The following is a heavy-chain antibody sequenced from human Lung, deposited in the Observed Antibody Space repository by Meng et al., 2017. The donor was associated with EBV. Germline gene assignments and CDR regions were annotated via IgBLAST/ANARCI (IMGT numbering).Heavy chain of an antibody. CDR2: IYYSGST. CDR3: AREYSSSSGLPGP. V-gene: IGHV4-30-4*01. D-gene: IGHD6-6*01. CDR1: GGSTSRGDYD. J-gene: IGHJ5*02. Sequence: VQLRGASLGRVKPTQAPSLTCTVSGGSTSRGDYDWSWVSQPPGKGLGWIGYIYYSGSTYYNPSLKSRVTISVDTSGNQFSLKLTSVTAADTAVYYCAREYSSSSGLPGPWGQGTLVTVSS.